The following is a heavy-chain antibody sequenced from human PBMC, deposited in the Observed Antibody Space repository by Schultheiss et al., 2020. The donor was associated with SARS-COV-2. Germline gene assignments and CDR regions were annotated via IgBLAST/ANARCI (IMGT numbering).Heavy chain of an antibody. V-gene: IGHV1-8*01. Sequence: ASVKVSCKASGYTFTGYDINWVRQATGQGPEWMGWMNPNSGNTGYAQKLQGRVTMTRSTSISTAYMELRSLRSDDTAVYYCASLTYSGSYHYGMDVWGQGTTVTVSS. CDR3: ASLTYSGSYHYGMDV. CDR1: GYTFTGYD. D-gene: IGHD1-26*01. CDR2: MNPNSGNT. J-gene: IGHJ6*02.